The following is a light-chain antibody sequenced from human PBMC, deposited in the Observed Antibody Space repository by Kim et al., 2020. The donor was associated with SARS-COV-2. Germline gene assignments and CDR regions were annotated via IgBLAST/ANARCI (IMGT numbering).Light chain of an antibody. Sequence: VLTQPSSLSASPGASASLTCTLRSGINVGTYRIYWYQQKPGSPPQYLLRYKSDSDKQQGSGVPSRFSGSKDASANAGILLISGLQSEDEADYYCMIWHSSAWVFGGGTQLTVL. CDR3: MIWHSSAWV. CDR2: YKSDSDK. J-gene: IGLJ3*02. CDR1: SGINVGTYR. V-gene: IGLV5-45*03.